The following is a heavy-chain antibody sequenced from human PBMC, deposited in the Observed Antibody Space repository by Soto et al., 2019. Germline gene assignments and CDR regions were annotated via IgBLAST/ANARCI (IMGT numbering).Heavy chain of an antibody. Sequence: QVQLVESGGGVVQPGRSLRLSCAASGVTFSNYGMHWVRQAPGKGLEWVAIIWHDGNNKYYADSVRGRFIIYRDNSKNRLYLQMNSLRAEDTAVYYCASDLVGASDSYGLDVWGQGTPVTVSS. CDR3: ASDLVGASDSYGLDV. CDR2: IWHDGNNK. CDR1: GVTFSNYG. V-gene: IGHV3-33*01. J-gene: IGHJ6*02. D-gene: IGHD1-26*01.